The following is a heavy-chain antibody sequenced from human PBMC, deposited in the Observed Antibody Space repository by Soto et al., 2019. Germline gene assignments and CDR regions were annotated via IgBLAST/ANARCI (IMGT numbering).Heavy chain of an antibody. Sequence: ASVKVSCKASGYTFTSYVMYWVLQAPGQRLEWMGWINAGNGNTKYSQKFQGRVTITRDTSASTAYMELSSLRSEDTAVYYCARDGGIQLWLTLDYWGQGTLVTVSS. V-gene: IGHV1-3*01. D-gene: IGHD5-18*01. CDR3: ARDGGIQLWLTLDY. CDR2: INAGNGNT. CDR1: GYTFTSYV. J-gene: IGHJ4*02.